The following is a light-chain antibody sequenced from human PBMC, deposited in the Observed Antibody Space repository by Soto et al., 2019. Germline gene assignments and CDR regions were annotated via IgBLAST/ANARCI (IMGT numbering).Light chain of an antibody. Sequence: QSALTQPASVSGSPGQSITISCTGTSSDIGTYIYVSWYLQHPGKAPKLLIYEVGNRPSGVSNRFSGSKSGNTASLTISGLQAEDEADYYCSSYTSSNSLVFGGGTKLNVL. CDR2: EVG. V-gene: IGLV2-14*01. CDR1: SSDIGTYIY. CDR3: SSYTSSNSLV. J-gene: IGLJ2*01.